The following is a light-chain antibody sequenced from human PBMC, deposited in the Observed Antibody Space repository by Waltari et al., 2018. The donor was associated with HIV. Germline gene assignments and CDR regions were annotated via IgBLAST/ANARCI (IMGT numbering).Light chain of an antibody. CDR3: GTWDTTLSAVV. Sequence: QSVLTQPPSVSPAPGEPVIISLSGSSSHIGDNSIFWYLQPPGAAPKLFIYYDDLRHSGIPDRFSGSRSGTSATLGITGLQTGDEADYYCGTWDTTLSAVVFGGGTKLTVL. CDR1: SSHIGDNS. CDR2: YDD. V-gene: IGLV1-51*01. J-gene: IGLJ2*01.